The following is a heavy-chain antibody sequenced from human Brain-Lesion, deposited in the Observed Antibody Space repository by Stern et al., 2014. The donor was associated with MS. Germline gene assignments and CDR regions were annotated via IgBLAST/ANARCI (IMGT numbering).Heavy chain of an antibody. Sequence: QLVQSGPEVKKPGTSVKVSCKASGITFSQPAVQWLRQARGQRLEWIGGVVGLNGDTNYAQSFQERVTITRDMSTSTVYMELRSLRSEDTAVYYCASERYTYYDDQRPPGGFGPWGQGTLVTVSS. J-gene: IGHJ5*02. CDR3: ASERYTYYDDQRPPGGFGP. CDR2: VVGLNGDT. D-gene: IGHD5-18*01. V-gene: IGHV1-58*03. CDR1: GITFSQPA.